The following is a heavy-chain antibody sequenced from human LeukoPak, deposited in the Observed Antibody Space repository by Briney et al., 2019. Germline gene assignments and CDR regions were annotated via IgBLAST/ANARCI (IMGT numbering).Heavy chain of an antibody. CDR1: GYTFTNYG. J-gene: IGHJ4*02. V-gene: IGHV1-18*04. D-gene: IGHD2-2*01. CDR2: ISANNGET. CDR3: ARVPPSAHQMLSSDY. Sequence: GASVKVSCKASGYTFTNYGISWVRQAPGQGLEWMAWISANNGETRYAQNLQGRVTMTTDTSTSTAYMELRGLRSDDTAVYYCARVPPSAHQMLSSDYWGQGTQVTVSS.